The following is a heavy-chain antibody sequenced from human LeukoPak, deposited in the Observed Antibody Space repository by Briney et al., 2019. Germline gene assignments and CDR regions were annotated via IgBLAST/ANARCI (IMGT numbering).Heavy chain of an antibody. J-gene: IGHJ4*02. CDR3: GRGRAY. CDR2: ISSDSTTI. V-gene: IGHV3-48*02. Sequence: GGPLRLSCAASGFTFSSYSKNWVRQAPGKGLEWVSYISSDSTTIYYADSVKGRLTISRDNAKNSLYLQMNSLRDEDTAVYYCGRGRAYWGQGTLVSVSS. CDR1: GFTFSSYS.